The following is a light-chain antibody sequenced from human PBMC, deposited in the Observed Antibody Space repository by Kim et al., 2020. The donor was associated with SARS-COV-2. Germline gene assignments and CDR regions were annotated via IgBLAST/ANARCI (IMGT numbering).Light chain of an antibody. CDR1: SLRIYY. J-gene: IGLJ3*02. V-gene: IGLV3-19*01. Sequence: ALGQTVRITGQGDSLRIYYASWYQQKPGQAPVVVIYGKNNRPSGIPDRFSGSYSRNTASLTITGAQAEDEADYYCNSRDSSGNHLVFGGGTKLTVL. CDR2: GKN. CDR3: NSRDSSGNHLV.